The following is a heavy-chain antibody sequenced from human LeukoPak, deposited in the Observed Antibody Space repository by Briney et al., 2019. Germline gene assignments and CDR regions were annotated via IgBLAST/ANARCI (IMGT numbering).Heavy chain of an antibody. D-gene: IGHD1-26*01. J-gene: IGHJ3*02. CDR2: IYHSGST. CDR3: AIVGATLGAFDI. Sequence: SETLSLTCAVSGGSISSGGYSWSWIRQPPGKGLEWIGYIYHSGSTYYNPSLKSRVTISVDRSKNQFSLKLSSVTAADTAVYYCAIVGATLGAFDIWGQGTMVTVSS. CDR1: GGSISSGGYS. V-gene: IGHV4-30-2*01.